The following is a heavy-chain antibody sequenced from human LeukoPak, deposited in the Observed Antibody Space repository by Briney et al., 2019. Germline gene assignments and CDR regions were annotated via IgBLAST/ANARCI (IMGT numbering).Heavy chain of an antibody. CDR3: AKEVAAIGVGAFDI. Sequence: GGSLTLSCAASGFTFSSHAMSWIRQAPGKALEWVSAIRDSGTSTFYADSVKDRSTISRDNSKNTLYLQLNSLRAEDTAVYYCAKEVAAIGVGAFDIWGQGTMVTVSS. CDR2: IRDSGTST. V-gene: IGHV3-23*01. CDR1: GFTFSSHA. J-gene: IGHJ3*02. D-gene: IGHD2-15*01.